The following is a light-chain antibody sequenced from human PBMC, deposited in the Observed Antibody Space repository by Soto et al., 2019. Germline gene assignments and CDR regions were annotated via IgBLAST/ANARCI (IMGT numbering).Light chain of an antibody. CDR2: AAS. CDR3: QQYNNWIT. Sequence: EIVFTQSRATLSLCXXXXXXLSFRASQSVCTYLAWYQQKPGQAPRLLIYAASNRATGVPARFSGSWSGTESTLTISSLQSEDFAVYYCQQYNNWITFGQGTRLEI. J-gene: IGKJ5*01. V-gene: IGKV3-15*01. CDR1: QSVCTY.